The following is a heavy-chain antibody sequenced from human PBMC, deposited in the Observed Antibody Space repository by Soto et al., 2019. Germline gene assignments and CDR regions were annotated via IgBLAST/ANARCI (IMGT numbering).Heavy chain of an antibody. D-gene: IGHD2-21*01. Sequence: EVHVLDSGGGLVQPGGSLRLSCAASGFTFSSYVMNWVRQAPGKGLEWVSSISGSGISTYYADYVKGRFTISRDNSKNAGYLPMNSLRADDTAVYYCAKSVGGAYCDAASYSNRSRDFDHLGRGTLVTVSS. CDR2: ISGSGIST. J-gene: IGHJ4*02. CDR3: AKSVGGAYCDAASYSNRSRDFDH. V-gene: IGHV3-23*01. CDR1: GFTFSSYV.